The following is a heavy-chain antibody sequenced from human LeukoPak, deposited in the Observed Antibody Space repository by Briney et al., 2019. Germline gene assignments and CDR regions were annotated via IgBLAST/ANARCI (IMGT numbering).Heavy chain of an antibody. J-gene: IGHJ6*02. Sequence: GSSVKLSCKASGGTFSSYAISWVREAPGQGLEWMGGIIPIFGTANYAQKFQGRVTITADESTSTAYMELSSLRSEDTAVYYCARELGRYSYGPMQYYGMDVWGQGTTVTVSS. V-gene: IGHV1-69*01. D-gene: IGHD5-18*01. CDR1: GGTFSSYA. CDR2: IIPIFGTA. CDR3: ARELGRYSYGPMQYYGMDV.